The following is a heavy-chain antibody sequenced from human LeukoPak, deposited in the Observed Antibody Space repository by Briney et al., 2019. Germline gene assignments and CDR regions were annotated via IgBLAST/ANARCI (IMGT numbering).Heavy chain of an antibody. J-gene: IGHJ4*02. CDR3: VRDQRIVGTGNYFDY. Sequence: SGGSLRLSCAASGFTFSRYSMNWVRKAPGKGLEWVSYISSSSNTIYYADSVKGRFTISRDNAKNSLYLLMNSLRDEDTAVYYCVRDQRIVGTGNYFDYWGQGTLVTVSS. CDR2: ISSSSNTI. V-gene: IGHV3-48*02. D-gene: IGHD1-26*01. CDR1: GFTFSRYS.